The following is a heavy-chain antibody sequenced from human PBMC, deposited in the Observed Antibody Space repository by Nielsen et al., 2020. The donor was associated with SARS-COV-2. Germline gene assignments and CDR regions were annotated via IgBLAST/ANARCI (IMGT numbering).Heavy chain of an antibody. CDR3: ARGPSAVRGVIRLNNWFDP. Sequence: WVRQAPGQRLEWMGWINPGNGNTKYSQEFQGRVTITRDTSASTAYMELSSLRSEDTAVYYCARGPSAVRGVIRLNNWFDPWGQGTLVTVSS. V-gene: IGHV1-3*01. CDR2: INPGNGNT. J-gene: IGHJ5*02. D-gene: IGHD3-10*01.